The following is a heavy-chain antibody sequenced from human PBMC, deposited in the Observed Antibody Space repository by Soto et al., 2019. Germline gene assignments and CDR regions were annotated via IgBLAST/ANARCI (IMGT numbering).Heavy chain of an antibody. D-gene: IGHD5-12*01. CDR3: VKDFRGGYDWTHD. Sequence: EVQLLESGGDLVQPGGSLRLSCAASGFTFSNCAMSWVRQAPGKGLEWVSLIRGSGGPTNYSDSVKGRFTVSRDNSKNMLFLQMNSLRAEDTAVYYCVKDFRGGYDWTHDWGQGTLVTVSS. CDR2: IRGSGGPT. CDR1: GFTFSNCA. J-gene: IGHJ4*02. V-gene: IGHV3-23*01.